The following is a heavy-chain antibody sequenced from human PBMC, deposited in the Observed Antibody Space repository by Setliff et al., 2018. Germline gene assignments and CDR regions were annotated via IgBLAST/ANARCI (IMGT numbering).Heavy chain of an antibody. J-gene: IGHJ3*01. CDR3: ARPLEESFGGVRDSDAFDV. CDR1: GGSIRGSYYY. V-gene: IGHV4-39*01. CDR2: IYYNGST. D-gene: IGHD3-16*01. Sequence: SEPLSLTCTVSGGSIRGSYYYWGWIRQPPGKGLEWIGSIYYNGSTHFNPSLKSRVAISVDTSKNLLSLRVNSVTATDTAVYYCARPLEESFGGVRDSDAFDVWGQGTMVTVSS.